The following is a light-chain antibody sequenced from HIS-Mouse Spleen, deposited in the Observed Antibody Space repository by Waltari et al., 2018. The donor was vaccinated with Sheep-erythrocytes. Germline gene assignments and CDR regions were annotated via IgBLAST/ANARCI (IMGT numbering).Light chain of an antibody. CDR3: SSYTGSNNWV. CDR1: SSDVGGSNY. CDR2: EVS. J-gene: IGLJ3*02. V-gene: IGLV2-8*01. Sequence: QSALTQPPSASGSPGQSVTIPCTGTSSDVGGSNYVSWYQQHPGKAPQLMIYEVSKRPSGVPDRVSGSKSGKPASLTVSGLQAEDEADYYCSSYTGSNNWVFGGGTKLTVL.